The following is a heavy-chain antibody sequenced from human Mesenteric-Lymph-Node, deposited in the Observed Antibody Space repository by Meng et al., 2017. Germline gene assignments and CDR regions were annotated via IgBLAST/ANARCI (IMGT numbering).Heavy chain of an antibody. V-gene: IGHV3-74*03. CDR2: IDPDGSDP. CDR1: GFIFSSFE. J-gene: IGHJ1*01. CDR3: TNDRLNH. D-gene: IGHD3-16*01. Sequence: GGSLRLSCATSGFIFSSFEMDWVRQGPGKGPVWVSRIDPDGSDPTYADSVKGRFTISRDNAKNTVYLEMNSLRVEDSALYYCTNDRLNHWGQGALVTVSS.